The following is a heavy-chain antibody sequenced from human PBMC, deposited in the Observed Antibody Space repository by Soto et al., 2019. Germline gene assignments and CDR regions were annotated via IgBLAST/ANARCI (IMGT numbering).Heavy chain of an antibody. CDR3: ARHTPPSLYSGYEYIDY. CDR2: IYYSGST. J-gene: IGHJ4*02. D-gene: IGHD5-12*01. Sequence: SETLSLTCTVSGGSISSSSYYWGWIRQPPGKGLEWIGSIYYSGSTYYNPSLKSRVTISVDTSKNQFPLKLSSVTAADTAVYYCARHTPPSLYSGYEYIDYWGQGTLVTVSS. V-gene: IGHV4-39*01. CDR1: GGSISSSSYY.